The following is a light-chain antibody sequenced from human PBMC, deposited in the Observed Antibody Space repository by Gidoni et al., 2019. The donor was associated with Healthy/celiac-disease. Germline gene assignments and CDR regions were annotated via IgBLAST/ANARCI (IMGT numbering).Light chain of an antibody. J-gene: IGKJ5*01. V-gene: IGKV3-20*01. CDR2: GAS. CDR1: QSVSSSY. CDR3: QQYGSSRT. Sequence: EIVFTQSPGTLSLSPGERATHSCRASQSVSSSYLAWYQQKPGQAPRLLIYGASSRATGIPDRFSGSGSGTDFSLTISRLEPEDFAVYYCQQYGSSRTFGQGTRLEIK.